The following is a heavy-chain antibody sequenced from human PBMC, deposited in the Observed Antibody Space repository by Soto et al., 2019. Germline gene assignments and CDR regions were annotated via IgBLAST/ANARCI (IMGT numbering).Heavy chain of an antibody. J-gene: IGHJ2*01. CDR1: GGSISSGCYS. Sequence: QLQLQESGAGLLKPSQTLSLTCAVSGGSISSGCYSWSCIRQPPGRGREGIGYIFPSGSTYYNPSVNSRVTISVDTSTHKFSLKMSSVTAAYTGVYYLARVAGSVSPDWYFNLCGRGTLVTVSS. CDR3: ARVAGSVSPDWYFNL. D-gene: IGHD6-19*01. V-gene: IGHV4-30-2*01. CDR2: IFPSGST.